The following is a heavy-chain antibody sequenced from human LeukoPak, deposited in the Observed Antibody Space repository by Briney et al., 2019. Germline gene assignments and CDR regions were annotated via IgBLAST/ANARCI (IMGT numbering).Heavy chain of an antibody. J-gene: IGHJ6*03. CDR2: INTAGDT. CDR1: GFTFSSYD. CDR3: ARDTGYDFWSGWGSNYYYYYMDV. V-gene: IGHV3-13*01. Sequence: GGSLRLSCAASGFTFSSYDMHWVRQATGKGLEWVSGINTAGDTYYPGSVKGRFTISRENAKNSSYLQMNSLRAEDTAVYYCARDTGYDFWSGWGSNYYYYYMDVWGKGTTVTVSS. D-gene: IGHD3-3*01.